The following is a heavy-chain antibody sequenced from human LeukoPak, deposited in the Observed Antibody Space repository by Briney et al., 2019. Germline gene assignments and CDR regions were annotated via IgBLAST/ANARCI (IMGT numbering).Heavy chain of an antibody. Sequence: SETLSLTCTVSGGSISSHYWSWIRQPPGKGLEWIGYIYYSGSTNYNPSLKSRVTISVDTSKNQFSLKLSSVTAADTAVYYCARVNTIFGVVTDVSWFDPWGRGTLVTVSS. CDR1: GGSISSHY. J-gene: IGHJ5*02. D-gene: IGHD3-3*01. V-gene: IGHV4-59*11. CDR2: IYYSGST. CDR3: ARVNTIFGVVTDVSWFDP.